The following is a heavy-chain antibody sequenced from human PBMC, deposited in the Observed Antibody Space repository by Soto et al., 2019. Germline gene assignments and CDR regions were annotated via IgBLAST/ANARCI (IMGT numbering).Heavy chain of an antibody. CDR3: TKGGRTISYYWEY. V-gene: IGHV3-11*03. Sequence: QVHLMESGGGVVKPGGSLRLSCAASGFTLSYYYMTWIRQTPGKGLEWVAHIDGRSDNIGYADSVKGRFTISRDNARNSLFLQMNSVTADDTGIYFCTKGGRTISYYWEYWGPGALVTVSA. J-gene: IGHJ4*02. CDR2: IDGRSDNI. CDR1: GFTLSYYY. D-gene: IGHD3-10*01.